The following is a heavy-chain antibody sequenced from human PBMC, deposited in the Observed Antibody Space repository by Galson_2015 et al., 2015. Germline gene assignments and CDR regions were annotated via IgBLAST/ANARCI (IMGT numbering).Heavy chain of an antibody. CDR3: ATRRPCSGGTCYGLDV. Sequence: SVKVSCKAPGNTFPNYYIHWLRQAPGQGLEWMGAINPSGGNTIYAQKFQGRVTMTRDTSTSVVYMELSSQTSEDAAVYYCATRRPCSGGTCYGLDVWGQGTTVTVSS. CDR2: INPSGGNT. V-gene: IGHV1-46*01. CDR1: GNTFPNYY. J-gene: IGHJ6*02. D-gene: IGHD2-15*01.